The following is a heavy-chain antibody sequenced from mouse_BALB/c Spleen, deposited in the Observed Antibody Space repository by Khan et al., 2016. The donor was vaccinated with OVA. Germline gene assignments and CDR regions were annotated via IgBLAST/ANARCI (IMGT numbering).Heavy chain of an antibody. J-gene: IGHJ4*01. CDR2: INTYTGEP. CDR3: ARPPYFTYSLDH. D-gene: IGHD2-10*01. Sequence: QIQLVQSGPELKKPGETVKISCKASGYTFTNYGMNWVKQSPGKALKWMGWINTYTGEPTYADDFKGRFAFSLETSASTAYLQINNLKNEDTGTYFCARPPYFTYSLDHWGQGTSVTVSS. CDR1: GYTFTNYG. V-gene: IGHV9-3-1*01.